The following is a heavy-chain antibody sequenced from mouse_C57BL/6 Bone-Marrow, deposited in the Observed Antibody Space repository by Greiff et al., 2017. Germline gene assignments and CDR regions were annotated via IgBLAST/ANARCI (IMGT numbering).Heavy chain of an antibody. Sequence: EVKLEESGGGLVQPGGSMKLSCVASGFTFSNYWMNWVRQSPEKGLEWVAQIRLKSDNYATHYAESVKGRFTISRDDSKSSVYLQMNNLRAEDTGIYYCTVDYDVEFAYWGQGTLVTVSA. CDR3: TVDYDVEFAY. CDR1: GFTFSNYW. V-gene: IGHV6-3*01. D-gene: IGHD2-4*01. J-gene: IGHJ3*01. CDR2: IRLKSDNYAT.